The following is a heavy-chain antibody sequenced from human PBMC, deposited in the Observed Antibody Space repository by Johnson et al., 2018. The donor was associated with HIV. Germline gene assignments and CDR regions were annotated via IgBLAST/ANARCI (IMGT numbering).Heavy chain of an antibody. D-gene: IGHD3-10*01. CDR2: SSWNGGRT. CDR1: GFTFSSYA. Sequence: VQLVESGGGLVQPGGSLRLSCAASGFTFSSYAMSWVRQAPGKGLEWVSGSSWNGGRTSYADSVKGRFIISRDNAKNSLYLQMNSLRAEDTAVYYCAKVALSCGSGRGDAFDIWGQGTMVTVSS. J-gene: IGHJ3*02. CDR3: AKVALSCGSGRGDAFDI. V-gene: IGHV3-23*04.